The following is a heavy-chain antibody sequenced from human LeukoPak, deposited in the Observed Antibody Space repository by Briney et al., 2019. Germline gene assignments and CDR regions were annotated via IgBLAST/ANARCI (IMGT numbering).Heavy chain of an antibody. CDR1: GGTFSSYA. CDR3: ARGTSWVDY. Sequence: SVKVSCKASGGTFSSYAISWVRQVPGQGLEWMGRIIPILGIANYAQKFQGRVTITADKSTSTAYMELSSLRSEDTAVYYCARGTSWVDYWGQGTLVTVSS. D-gene: IGHD2-2*01. J-gene: IGHJ4*02. V-gene: IGHV1-69*04. CDR2: IIPILGIA.